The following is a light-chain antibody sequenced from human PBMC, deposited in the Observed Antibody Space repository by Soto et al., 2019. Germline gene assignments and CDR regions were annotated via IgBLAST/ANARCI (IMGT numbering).Light chain of an antibody. Sequence: QSVLTQPASVSGSPGQSITISCTGTSSDVGGYNYVSWYQQHPGKAPKLMIYDVSNRPSGVSNRFSGSKSGNTASLTISGLQAEDEADYYCSSSTSSSTLVVFGGGTQLTVL. J-gene: IGLJ2*01. V-gene: IGLV2-14*01. CDR2: DVS. CDR3: SSSTSSSTLVV. CDR1: SSDVGGYNY.